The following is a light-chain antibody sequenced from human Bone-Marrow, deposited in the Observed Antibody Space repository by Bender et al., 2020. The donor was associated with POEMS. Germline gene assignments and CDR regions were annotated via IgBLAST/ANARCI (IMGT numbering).Light chain of an antibody. CDR2: GNS. V-gene: IGLV1-47*02. Sequence: QSVLTQPPSASGTPGQRVTISCSGSSSNIGAGYDVHWYQQLPGTAPKLLIFGNSNRPSGVSDRFSGSKSGTSASLAISGLRSEDEADYYCATWDDSQSGVVFGGGTKLTVL. J-gene: IGLJ2*01. CDR3: ATWDDSQSGVV. CDR1: SSNIGAGYD.